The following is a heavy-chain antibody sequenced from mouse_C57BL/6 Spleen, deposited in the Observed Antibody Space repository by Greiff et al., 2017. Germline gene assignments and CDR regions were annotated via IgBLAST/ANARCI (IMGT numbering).Heavy chain of an antibody. V-gene: IGHV1-78*01. Sequence: QVQLQQSDAELVKPGASVKISCKVSGYTFTDHTIHWMKQRPEQGLEWIGYIYPRDGSTKYNEKFKGKATLTADKSSSTAYMQLNSLTSEDSAVYFCAREGGQLRLRPWFAYWGQGTLVTVSA. CDR3: AREGGQLRLRPWFAY. D-gene: IGHD3-2*02. CDR1: GYTFTDHT. J-gene: IGHJ3*01. CDR2: IYPRDGST.